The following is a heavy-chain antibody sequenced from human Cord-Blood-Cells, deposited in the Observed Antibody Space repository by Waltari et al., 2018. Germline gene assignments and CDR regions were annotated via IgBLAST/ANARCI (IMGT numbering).Heavy chain of an antibody. D-gene: IGHD1-1*01. Sequence: EVQLVESGGGLVQPGGSLSLSCAASGFTFRSYWMIWVRQAPGKGLEWVANIKQDGSEKYYVDSVKGRFTISRDNAKNSLYLQMNSLRAEDTAVYYCARQLGRDNWFDPWGQGTLVTVSS. CDR3: ARQLGRDNWFDP. V-gene: IGHV3-7*01. CDR2: IKQDGSEK. CDR1: GFTFRSYW. J-gene: IGHJ5*02.